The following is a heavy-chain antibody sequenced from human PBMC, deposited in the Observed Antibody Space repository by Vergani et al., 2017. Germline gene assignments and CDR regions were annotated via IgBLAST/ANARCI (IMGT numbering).Heavy chain of an antibody. V-gene: IGHV4-59*01. CDR2: VEDSGYF. Sequence: QVQLQESGPGLVRPSETLSLTCTVSGGSLSGYYWNWIRRTPGEGLEWIGYVEDSGYFNYNPSLKTRVSMSSDTSNNQFSLMLSSVTVADTAVYYCESSSVSRNPPDYFDNWGQGTLVTVSA. D-gene: IGHD1-14*01. J-gene: IGHJ4*02. CDR3: ESSSVSRNPPDYFDN. CDR1: GGSLSGYY.